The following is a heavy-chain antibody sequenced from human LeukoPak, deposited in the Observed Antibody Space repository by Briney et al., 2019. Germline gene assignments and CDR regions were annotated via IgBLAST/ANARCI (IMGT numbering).Heavy chain of an antibody. CDR1: GGSISGYY. J-gene: IGHJ5*02. CDR3: ARLHSSRAEEFDP. Sequence: SETLSLTCTVSGGSISGYYWSWIRQPPGKGMEWIGYIYYSGTTNYNPSLRSRVTISVDTSKNQFSLRLSSVTATDTAVYYCARLHSSRAEEFDPWGQGTLVTVSS. CDR2: IYYSGTT. V-gene: IGHV4-59*01.